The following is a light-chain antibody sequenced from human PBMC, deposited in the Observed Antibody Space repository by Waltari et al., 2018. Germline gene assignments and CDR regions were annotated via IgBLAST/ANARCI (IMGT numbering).Light chain of an antibody. CDR1: SSDFVSHPR. V-gene: IGLV2-18*02. CDR2: EHN. CDR3: TSYTPISTYV. Sequence: QSALTQPPSVSGSPGQSVTISCSGTSSDFVSHPRVCWYQQSPGTAPKLIIQEHNNRPSGAPVRFSGSKSGNTASLTIAGLQAEDEADYYCTSYTPISTYVFGTGTKVTVL. J-gene: IGLJ1*01.